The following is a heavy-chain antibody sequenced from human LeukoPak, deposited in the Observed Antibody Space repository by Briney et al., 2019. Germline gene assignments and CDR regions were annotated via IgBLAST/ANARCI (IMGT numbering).Heavy chain of an antibody. Sequence: GGSLRLSCAASGFTFSSYAMSWVRQAPGKGLEWVSAISGSGGGTYYADSVKGRFTISRDNSKNTLYLQMNSLRAEDTAVYYCAKDLYYYDSSGSANAEYFQHWGQGTLVTVSS. J-gene: IGHJ1*01. V-gene: IGHV3-23*01. CDR2: ISGSGGGT. D-gene: IGHD3-22*01. CDR3: AKDLYYYDSSGSANAEYFQH. CDR1: GFTFSSYA.